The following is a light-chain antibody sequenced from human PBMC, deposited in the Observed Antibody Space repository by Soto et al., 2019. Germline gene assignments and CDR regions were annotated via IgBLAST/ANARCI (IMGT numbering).Light chain of an antibody. CDR1: QGIGGW. Sequence: DIQMTQSPSSVSASVGDRVTISCRASQGIGGWLAWFQQKPGQAPKLLIYAASNLQRGVPTRFSGSGSGTHFTLTISGLQPEDFATYFCQQSNSFPWTFGQGTKLEMK. CDR2: AAS. V-gene: IGKV1-12*01. CDR3: QQSNSFPWT. J-gene: IGKJ1*01.